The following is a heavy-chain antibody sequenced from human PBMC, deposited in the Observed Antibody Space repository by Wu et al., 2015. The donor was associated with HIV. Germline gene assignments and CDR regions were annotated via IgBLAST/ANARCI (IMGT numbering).Heavy chain of an antibody. D-gene: IGHD6-13*01. Sequence: QVQLVQSGAEVKKPGASVKVSCKASGYTFTSYYMHWVRQAPGQGLEWMGIINPSGGSTSYAQKFQGRVTMTRDTSTSTVYMELSSLRSEDTAVYYCARMIAAAGKGWFDPWGQGNPGSPSPQ. CDR1: GYTFTSYY. V-gene: IGHV1-46*01. CDR2: INPSGGST. J-gene: IGHJ5*02. CDR3: ARMIAAAGKGWFDP.